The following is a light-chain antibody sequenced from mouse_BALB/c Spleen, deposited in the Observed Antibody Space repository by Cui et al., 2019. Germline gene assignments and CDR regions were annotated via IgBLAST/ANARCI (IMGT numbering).Light chain of an antibody. J-gene: IGKJ5*01. CDR2: STS. CDR3: QQRSSYSLT. Sequence: QLVLTQSPAIMSASPGEKVTITCSASSSVSYMHWFQQKPGTSPKLWIYSTSNLASGVPARFSGSGSGTSYSLTISRMEAEDAATYYCQQRSSYSLTFGAGTKLELK. CDR1: SSVSY. V-gene: IGKV4-57*01.